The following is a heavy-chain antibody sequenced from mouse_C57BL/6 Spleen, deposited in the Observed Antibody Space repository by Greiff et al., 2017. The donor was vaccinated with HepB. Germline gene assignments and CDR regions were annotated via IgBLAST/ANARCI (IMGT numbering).Heavy chain of an antibody. CDR3: ASRHLVRSFAY. CDR2: IYPGDGDT. D-gene: IGHD2-10*02. V-gene: IGHV1-82*01. Sequence: QVQLKESGPELVKPGASVKISCKASGYAFSSSWMNWVKQRPGKGLEWIGRIYPGDGDTNYNGKFKGKATLTADKSSRTADMQLSSLTSEDSAVYCCASRHLVRSFAYWGQGTLVTVSA. J-gene: IGHJ3*01. CDR1: GYAFSSSW.